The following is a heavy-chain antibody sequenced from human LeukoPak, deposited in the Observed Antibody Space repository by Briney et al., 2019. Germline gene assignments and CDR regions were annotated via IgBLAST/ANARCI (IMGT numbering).Heavy chain of an antibody. CDR2: IVPIFGTA. V-gene: IGHV1-69*01. Sequence: SVKVSCKASGGTFSSNAISRVRQAPGQGLEWMGGIVPIFGTAKYAQKFQGRVTITADESTSTVYMELSRLRSEDTAVYYCAREAVLSIAARYYFDYWGQGTLVTVSS. D-gene: IGHD6-6*01. J-gene: IGHJ4*02. CDR3: AREAVLSIAARYYFDY. CDR1: GGTFSSNA.